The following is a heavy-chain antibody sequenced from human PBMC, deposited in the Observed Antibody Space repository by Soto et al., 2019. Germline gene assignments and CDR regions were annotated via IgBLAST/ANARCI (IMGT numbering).Heavy chain of an antibody. V-gene: IGHV3-23*01. J-gene: IGHJ4*02. D-gene: IGHD5-12*01. Sequence: EVQLLESGGGLVQPGGSLRLSCAASGFTFSSYAMSWVRQAPGKGLEWVSAMSGSGGSTYYADSVKGRFTISRDNSKNTLYLQMNSLRAEDTAVYYCAKDSSPIVATISDYWGQGTLVTVSS. CDR3: AKDSSPIVATISDY. CDR2: MSGSGGST. CDR1: GFTFSSYA.